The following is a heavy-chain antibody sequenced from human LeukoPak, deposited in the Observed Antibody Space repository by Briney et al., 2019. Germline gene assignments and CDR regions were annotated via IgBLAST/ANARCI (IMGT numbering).Heavy chain of an antibody. V-gene: IGHV4-4*07. J-gene: IGHJ4*02. CDR3: ARERLRFLEWSGTYDY. Sequence: PSETLSLTCTVSGGSISSYYWSWIRQPAGKGLEWIGRIYTSGSTNYNPSLKGRVTMSVDTSKNQFSLKLSSVTAADTAVYYCARERLRFLEWSGTYDYWGQGTLVTVSS. D-gene: IGHD3-3*01. CDR2: IYTSGST. CDR1: GGSISSYY.